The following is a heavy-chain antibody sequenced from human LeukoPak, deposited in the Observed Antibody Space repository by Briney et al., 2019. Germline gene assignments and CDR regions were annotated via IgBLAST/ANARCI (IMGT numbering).Heavy chain of an antibody. CDR1: GFTFSSYG. CDR3: AKAGTGYYNYYYYYMDV. Sequence: GGSLRLSCAASGFTFSSYGMSWVRQAPGKGLEWVSAISGSGGSTYYADSVKGRFTISRDNSKNTLYLQMNSLRAEDTAVYYCAKAGTGYYNYYYYYMDVWGKGTTVTVSS. CDR2: ISGSGGST. V-gene: IGHV3-23*01. D-gene: IGHD3-9*01. J-gene: IGHJ6*03.